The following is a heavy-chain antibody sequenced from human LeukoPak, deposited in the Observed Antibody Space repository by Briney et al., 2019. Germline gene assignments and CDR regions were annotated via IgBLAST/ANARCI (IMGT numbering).Heavy chain of an antibody. CDR3: ARERGSFPYYFDY. D-gene: IGHD1-26*01. V-gene: IGHV4-34*01. J-gene: IGHJ4*02. CDR2: INHSGST. Sequence: SETLSLTCAVYGGSFSGYYWSWIRQPPGKGLEWIGEINHSGSTNYNPSLKSRVTISVDTSKNQFSLKLSSVTAADTAVYYCARERGSFPYYFDYWGQGTLVTVSS. CDR1: GGSFSGYY.